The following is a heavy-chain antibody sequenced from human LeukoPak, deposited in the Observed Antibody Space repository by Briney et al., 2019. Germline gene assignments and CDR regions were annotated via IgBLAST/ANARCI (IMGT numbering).Heavy chain of an antibody. Sequence: EASVKVSCKASGYTFTGYYMHWVRPAPGQGLEWMGWINPNSGGTNYAQKFQGRVTMTRDTSISTAYMELSRLRSDDTAVYYCTLQRISFLNYFDPWGQGTLVTVSS. V-gene: IGHV1-2*02. CDR3: TLQRISFLNYFDP. CDR1: GYTFTGYY. CDR2: INPNSGGT. J-gene: IGHJ5*02. D-gene: IGHD2/OR15-2a*01.